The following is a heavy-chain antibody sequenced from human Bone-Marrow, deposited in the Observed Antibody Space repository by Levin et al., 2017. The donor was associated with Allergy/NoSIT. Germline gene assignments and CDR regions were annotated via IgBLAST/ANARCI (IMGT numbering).Heavy chain of an antibody. D-gene: IGHD5-12*01. Sequence: GGSLRLSCSASGFTFSSYAMHWVRQAPGKGLEYVSAISSNGGSTYYADSVKGRFTISRDNSKNTLYLQMSSLRAEDTAVYYCVKDDEDIVATGGPYLPFDYWGQGTLVTVSS. CDR2: ISSNGGST. J-gene: IGHJ4*02. V-gene: IGHV3-64D*06. CDR3: VKDDEDIVATGGPYLPFDY. CDR1: GFTFSSYA.